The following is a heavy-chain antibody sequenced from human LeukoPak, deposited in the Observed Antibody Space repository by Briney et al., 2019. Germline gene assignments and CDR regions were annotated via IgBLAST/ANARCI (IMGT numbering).Heavy chain of an antibody. V-gene: IGHV3-15*01. D-gene: IGHD6-19*01. CDR3: TTHSEAGPFDY. CDR1: GFTFSNAW. CDR2: IKSKTDGGTT. Sequence: PGGSLRLSCAASGFTFSNAWMSWVRQAPGKGLEWVGCIKSKTDGGTTDYAAPVKGRFTISRDDSKNTLYLQMNSLKTEDTAVYYCTTHSEAGPFDYWGQGTLVTVSS. J-gene: IGHJ4*02.